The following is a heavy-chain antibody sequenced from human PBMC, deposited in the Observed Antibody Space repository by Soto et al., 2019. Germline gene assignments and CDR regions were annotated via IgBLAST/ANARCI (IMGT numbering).Heavy chain of an antibody. D-gene: IGHD3-3*02. CDR2: IFYLGSS. V-gene: IGHV4-39*01. CDR3: ARHSLALRKNNWFDP. J-gene: IGHJ5*02. Sequence: SETLSLACTVSGDSVISRDFYWGWVRQPPGKGLEWIGSIFYLGSSYYNPSLKSRVTMSVDTSKNQFSLRLRSVTAADTALYFCARHSLALRKNNWFDPWGQGIMVTVSS. CDR1: GDSVISRDFY.